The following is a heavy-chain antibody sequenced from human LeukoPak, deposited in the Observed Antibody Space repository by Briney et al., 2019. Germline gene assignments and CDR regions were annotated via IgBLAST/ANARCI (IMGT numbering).Heavy chain of an antibody. CDR3: ARDRGDFWTGYYTNYFDY. D-gene: IGHD3/OR15-3a*01. Sequence: ASVKVSCKASGATFSSYAISWVRQSPGKGLEWMGGIIPIFVTANYAQTFQGRVTITAYESTRTAYMELSSLRSEDTAVYYCARDRGDFWTGYYTNYFDYWGQGTLVTVSS. CDR1: GATFSSYA. CDR2: IIPIFVTA. V-gene: IGHV1-69*13. J-gene: IGHJ4*02.